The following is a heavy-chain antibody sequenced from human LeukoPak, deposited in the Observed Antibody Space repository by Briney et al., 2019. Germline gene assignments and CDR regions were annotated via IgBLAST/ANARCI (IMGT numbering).Heavy chain of an antibody. CDR3: ARDLGSSGDYYYGMDV. J-gene: IGHJ6*02. Sequence: SETLSLTCAVYGGSFSGYYWSWIRQPPGKGLEWIGYIYYSGSTNYNPSLKSRVTISVDTSKNQFSLKLSSVTAADTAVYYCARDLGSSGDYYYGMDVWGQGTTVTVSS. V-gene: IGHV4-59*01. CDR2: IYYSGST. D-gene: IGHD3-22*01. CDR1: GGSFSGYY.